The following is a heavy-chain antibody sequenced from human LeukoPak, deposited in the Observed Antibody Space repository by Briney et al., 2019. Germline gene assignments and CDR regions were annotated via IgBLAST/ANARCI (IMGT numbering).Heavy chain of an antibody. Sequence: PSETLSLTCTVSGGAISSSSYYWGWIRQPPGKGLEWIGSIYYSGSTYYNPSLKSRVTVSVDTSKNQFSLKLSSVTAADTAVYYCASASDGEHVNWGQGTLVTVSS. V-gene: IGHV4-39*07. D-gene: IGHD3-10*01. CDR3: ASASDGEHVN. CDR2: IYYSGST. J-gene: IGHJ4*02. CDR1: GGAISSSSYY.